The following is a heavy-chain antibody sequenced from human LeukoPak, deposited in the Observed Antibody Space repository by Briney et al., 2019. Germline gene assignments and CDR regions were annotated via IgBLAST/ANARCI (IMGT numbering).Heavy chain of an antibody. J-gene: IGHJ5*02. CDR3: ARPTRRYCSSTSCSGNWFDP. D-gene: IGHD2-2*01. CDR1: GGSISSYC. V-gene: IGHV4-34*01. CDR2: INHSGST. Sequence: SETLSLTCTVSGGSISSYCWSWIRQPPGKGLEWIGEINHSGSTNYNPSLKSRVTISVDTSKNQFSLKLSSVTAADTAVYYCARPTRRYCSSTSCSGNWFDPWGQGTLVTVSS.